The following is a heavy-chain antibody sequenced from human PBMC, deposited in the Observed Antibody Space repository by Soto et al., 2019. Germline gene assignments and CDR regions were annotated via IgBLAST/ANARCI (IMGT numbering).Heavy chain of an antibody. J-gene: IGHJ4*02. Sequence: QVQLVESGGDVVQPGRSLRLSCAASGFTFSSYGMHWVRQAPGKGLEWVAVIWYDGSNKYYADSVKGRFTISRDNSKNTLYLQMNSLRAEDTAVYYCARDLFDAGIVVVTPGYWGQGTLVTVSS. CDR3: ARDLFDAGIVVVTPGY. CDR1: GFTFSSYG. CDR2: IWYDGSNK. V-gene: IGHV3-33*01. D-gene: IGHD3-22*01.